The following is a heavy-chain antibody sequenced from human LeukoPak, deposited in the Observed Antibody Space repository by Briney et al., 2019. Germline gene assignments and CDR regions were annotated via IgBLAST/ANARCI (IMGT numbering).Heavy chain of an antibody. CDR1: GFTFSSYA. CDR2: VSSNGGST. D-gene: IGHD3-10*01. V-gene: IGHV3-64*01. J-gene: IGHJ6*02. CDR3: ARAGTANPNYYYYGMDV. Sequence: GGSLRLSCAASGFTFSSYAMHRVRQAPGKGLEYVSAVSSNGGSTYYANSVKGRFTISRDNSKNTLYLQMGSLRAEDMAVYYCARAGTANPNYYYYGMDVWGQGTTVTVSS.